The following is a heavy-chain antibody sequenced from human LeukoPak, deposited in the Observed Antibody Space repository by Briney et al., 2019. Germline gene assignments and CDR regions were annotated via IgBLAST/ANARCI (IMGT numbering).Heavy chain of an antibody. CDR3: TTVPPDYGDYPFDY. V-gene: IGHV3-15*01. CDR1: GFTFSNAW. Sequence: GGSLRLSCAASGFTFSNAWMSWVRQAPGKGLEWVGRIKSKTDGGTTDYAAPVKGRFTISRDDSKNTLYLRMNSLKTEDTAVYYCTTVPPDYGDYPFDYWGQGTLVTVSS. J-gene: IGHJ4*02. CDR2: IKSKTDGGTT. D-gene: IGHD4-17*01.